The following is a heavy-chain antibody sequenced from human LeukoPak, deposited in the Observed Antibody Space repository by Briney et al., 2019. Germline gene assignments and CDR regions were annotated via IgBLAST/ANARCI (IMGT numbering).Heavy chain of an antibody. CDR2: ISSSGSTI. D-gene: IGHD3-22*01. J-gene: IGHJ3*02. Sequence: PGGSLRLSCAASGFTFSSYEMNWVRQAPGKGMEWVSYISSSGSTIYYADSVKGRFTISRDNAKNSLYLQMNSLRAEDTAVYYCARDVAYYYESSGYYSLGFDIWGQGTMVTVSS. CDR3: ARDVAYYYESSGYYSLGFDI. V-gene: IGHV3-48*03. CDR1: GFTFSSYE.